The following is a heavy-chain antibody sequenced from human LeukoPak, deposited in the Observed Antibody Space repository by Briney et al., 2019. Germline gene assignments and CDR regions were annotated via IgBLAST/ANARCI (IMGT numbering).Heavy chain of an antibody. CDR3: ARILGAYYYDSSGYYPYYFDY. CDR1: GFSLSNARMG. J-gene: IGHJ4*02. V-gene: IGHV2-26*01. CDR2: IFSNDEK. Sequence: SGPVLVKPTETLTLTCTVSGFSLSNARMGVSWIRQPPGKALEWLAHIFSNDEKSYSTPLKSRLTISKDTSKGQVVLTMTNMDPVDTATYYCARILGAYYYDSSGYYPYYFDYWGQGTLVTVSS. D-gene: IGHD3-22*01.